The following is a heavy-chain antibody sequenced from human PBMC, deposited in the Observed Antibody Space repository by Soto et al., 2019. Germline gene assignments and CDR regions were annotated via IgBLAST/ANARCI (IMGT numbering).Heavy chain of an antibody. CDR3: ARRLRGYDGSGWSTLSDP. Sequence: QITLKESGPMLVKPTQTLTLTCTFSGFSLSTSGEGVGWIRQPPGKALEWLALIYWDDDKRYSPSLKSRLTITKDNSNNHVVLTMSTLDPVDTGTYYCARRLRGYDGSGWSTLSDPCGQGTLVTVSS. V-gene: IGHV2-5*02. D-gene: IGHD3-22*01. CDR2: IYWDDDK. CDR1: GFSLSTSGEG. J-gene: IGHJ5*02.